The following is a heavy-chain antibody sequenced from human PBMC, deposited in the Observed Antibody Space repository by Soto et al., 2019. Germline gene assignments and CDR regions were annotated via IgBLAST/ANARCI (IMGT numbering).Heavy chain of an antibody. CDR2: IYWDDDK. CDR1: GFSLSTRGVG. D-gene: IGHD3-22*01. Sequence: QITLKESGPTLVKPTQTLTLTCTFSGFSLSTRGVGVGWIRQPPGKALEWLALIYWDDDKRYSPSLKSRLTITKDTSKNQVVLTMTIMDPLDTATYYCAYRRRAPAGIAYYDSRGYYYLFDNWGQALLITVSS. J-gene: IGHJ4*02. V-gene: IGHV2-5*02. CDR3: AYRRRAPAGIAYYDSRGYYYLFDN.